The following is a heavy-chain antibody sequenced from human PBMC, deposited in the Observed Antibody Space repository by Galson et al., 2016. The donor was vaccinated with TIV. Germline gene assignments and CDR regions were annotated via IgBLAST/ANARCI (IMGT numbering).Heavy chain of an antibody. CDR3: ARPGLLQNYDGSDYYYDYYFYGLDV. CDR2: ITYDGSNK. Sequence: SLRLSCAASGFTFSTYGMHWVRQAPGKGLEWVADITYDGSNKYHADSVKGRFTISRDNSKNTLYLQMNSLRAEDTAVYYCARPGLLQNYDGSDYYYDYYFYGLDVWGQGTTVTVSS. J-gene: IGHJ6*02. V-gene: IGHV3-30*03. CDR1: GFTFSTYG. D-gene: IGHD3-22*01.